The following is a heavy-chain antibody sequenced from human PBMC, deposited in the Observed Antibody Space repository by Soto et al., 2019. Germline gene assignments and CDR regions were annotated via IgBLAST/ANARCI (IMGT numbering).Heavy chain of an antibody. J-gene: IGHJ4*02. Sequence: QVQLQQWGAGLLKPSETLSLNCAVTGGSLSGYYWSWIRQPPGKGLEWIGEVKDGGNANYSPSLRGRVPISSDTANNQCLLRLHSVTAADTGVYYCARGQEGVVATHWDQGSLVTVSS. CDR3: ARGQEGVVATH. V-gene: IGHV4-34*01. CDR1: GGSLSGYY. CDR2: VKDGGNA. D-gene: IGHD5-12*01.